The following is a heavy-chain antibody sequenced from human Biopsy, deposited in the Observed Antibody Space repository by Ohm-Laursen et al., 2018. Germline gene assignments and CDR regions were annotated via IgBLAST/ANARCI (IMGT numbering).Heavy chain of an antibody. Sequence: SLRLSCTASKFTVRTNSMSWVRLAPGKGLEWVSVIYAGATTYYPDSAKGRFTISRDNSRNTVYLQMDSLRGEDTAVYFCARGSGSGFYFDQWGQGTLVTVSS. CDR2: IYAGATT. CDR3: ARGSGSGFYFDQ. CDR1: KFTVRTNS. D-gene: IGHD2-15*01. V-gene: IGHV3-66*01. J-gene: IGHJ4*02.